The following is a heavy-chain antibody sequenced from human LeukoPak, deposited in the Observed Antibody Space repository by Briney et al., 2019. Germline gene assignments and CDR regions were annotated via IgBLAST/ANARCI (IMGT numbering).Heavy chain of an antibody. J-gene: IGHJ4*02. CDR3: ARNGLKFGDLLPQLDY. Sequence: PGGSLRLSCAASGFTFSSYAMHWVRQAPGKGLEWVAVISSDGSNKYYADSVKGRFTISRDNSKNTLFLQMDSLRAEDTAVYYCARNGLKFGDLLPQLDYWGQGTLVTVSS. CDR1: GFTFSSYA. CDR2: ISSDGSNK. D-gene: IGHD3-10*01. V-gene: IGHV3-30-3*01.